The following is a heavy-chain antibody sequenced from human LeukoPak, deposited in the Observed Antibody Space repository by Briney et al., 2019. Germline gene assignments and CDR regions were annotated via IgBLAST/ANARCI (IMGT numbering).Heavy chain of an antibody. J-gene: IGHJ4*02. CDR1: GFTFSNAW. Sequence: GGSLRLSCAASGFTFSNAWMSWVRQAPGKGLEWVGRIKSKTDGGTTDYAAPVKGRFTISRDDSKNTLYLQMNSLKTEDTAVYYCTTDLLFGPIFRPIVVVPAAELKLDDYWGQGTLVTVSS. CDR2: IKSKTDGGTT. CDR3: TTDLLFGPIFRPIVVVPAAELKLDDY. V-gene: IGHV3-15*01. D-gene: IGHD2-2*01.